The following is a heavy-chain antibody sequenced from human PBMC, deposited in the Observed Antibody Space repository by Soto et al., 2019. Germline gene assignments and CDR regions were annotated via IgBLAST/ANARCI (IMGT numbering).Heavy chain of an antibody. J-gene: IGHJ6*02. D-gene: IGHD1-26*01. Sequence: QVQLVQSGPEVKKPGASVKVSCEASGYTFTTSGISWVRQAPGQGLEWMGGISTYNGDTNSAQKFQGRVTMTADTSTGTDYMELTRLKSDDTAVYYCARQGSWPYYYYGLDVWGQGTTVTVSS. CDR1: GYTFTTSG. V-gene: IGHV1-18*01. CDR2: ISTYNGDT. CDR3: ARQGSWPYYYYGLDV.